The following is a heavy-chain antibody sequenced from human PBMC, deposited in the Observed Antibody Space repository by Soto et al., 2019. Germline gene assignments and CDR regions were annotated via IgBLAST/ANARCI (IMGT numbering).Heavy chain of an antibody. D-gene: IGHD3-22*01. J-gene: IGHJ3*02. V-gene: IGHV3-48*02. CDR2: ISRSSRTI. Sequence: GGSLRLSCAASGFTFRNYIMNWVRQAPGKGLEWVSYISRSSRTIYYADSVKGRFTISRDNAKNSLYLQMNSLRDEDTSVYYCARESYYYDSSGFDIWGQGTMVTVS. CDR3: ARESYYYDSSGFDI. CDR1: GFTFRNYI.